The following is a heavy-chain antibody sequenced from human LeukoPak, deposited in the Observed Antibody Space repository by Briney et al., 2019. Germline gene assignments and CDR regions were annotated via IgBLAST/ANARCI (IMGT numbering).Heavy chain of an antibody. CDR2: INPNSGGT. J-gene: IGHJ4*02. V-gene: IGHV1-2*02. CDR1: GYTFTGYY. CDR3: AREPLTTSSRRPFDY. Sequence: ASVKVSCKASGYTFTGYYMHWVRQAPGQGLEWMGWINPNSGGTNYAQKFQGGVTMTRDTSISTAYMELSRLRSDDTAVYYCAREPLTTSSRRPFDYWGQGTLVTVSS. D-gene: IGHD2-2*01.